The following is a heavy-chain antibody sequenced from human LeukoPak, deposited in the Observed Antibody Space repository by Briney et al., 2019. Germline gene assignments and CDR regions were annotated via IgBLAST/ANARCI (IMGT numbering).Heavy chain of an antibody. J-gene: IGHJ4*02. CDR1: GYTFTGYY. D-gene: IGHD5-24*01. V-gene: IGHV1-2*02. Sequence: GASVKVSCKASGYTFTGYYMHWVRQAPGQGLEWMGWINPNTGGTNYAQNFQGRVTMTRDTSISTAYMELSRLRSDDTAVYYCARMKADRTIDFDYWGQGTLVTVSS. CDR3: ARMKADRTIDFDY. CDR2: INPNTGGT.